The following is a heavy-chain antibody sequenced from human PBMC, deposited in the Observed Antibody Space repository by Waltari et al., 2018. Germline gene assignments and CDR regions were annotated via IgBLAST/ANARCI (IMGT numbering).Heavy chain of an antibody. CDR1: GFTFSNNW. CDR3: TRGGDDSSWYWRN. CDR2: INQAGSEK. Sequence: EVQLVESGGGLVQPGGSLRLSCAASGFTFSNNWMTWVRQAPGKGREVVAKINQAGSEKYSVGSVKGRFTISRDNAKNSLELKLNSLRADDTAVYYCTRGGDDSSWYWRNWGQGTLVTVSS. V-gene: IGHV3-7*01. J-gene: IGHJ4*02. D-gene: IGHD6-13*01.